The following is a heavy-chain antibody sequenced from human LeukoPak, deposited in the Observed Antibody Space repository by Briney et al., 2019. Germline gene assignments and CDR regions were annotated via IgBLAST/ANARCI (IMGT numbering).Heavy chain of an antibody. V-gene: IGHV3-74*01. CDR2: INTDGRST. J-gene: IGHJ5*02. CDR3: SRSNWFDP. Sequence: GGSLRLSCAASGFTFRPYWMHWVRQAPGKGLVWVSRINTDGRSTDYADSVKGRFTISRDNAKNTLYLQMNSLRAEDTALYYCSRSNWFDPWGQGTLVTVSS. CDR1: GFTFRPYW.